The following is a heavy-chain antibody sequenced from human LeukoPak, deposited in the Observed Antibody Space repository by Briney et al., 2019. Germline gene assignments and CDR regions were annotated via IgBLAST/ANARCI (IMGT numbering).Heavy chain of an antibody. CDR3: ARDPSSGWYIRVGTFDI. Sequence: ASVKVSCKASGYTFTGCYMHWVRQAPGQGLEWMGWINPNSGGTNYAQKFQGRVTMTRDTSISTAYMELSRLRSDDTAVYYCARDPSSGWYIRVGTFDIWGQGTMVTVSS. CDR2: INPNSGGT. V-gene: IGHV1-2*02. CDR1: GYTFTGCY. D-gene: IGHD6-19*01. J-gene: IGHJ3*02.